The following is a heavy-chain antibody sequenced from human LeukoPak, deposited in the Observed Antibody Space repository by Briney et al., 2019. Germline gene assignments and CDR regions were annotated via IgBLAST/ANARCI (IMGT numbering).Heavy chain of an antibody. Sequence: PSETLSLTCTVSGYSISSGYYWGWIRQPPGKGLEWIGEINHSGSTNYNPSLKSRVTISVDTSKNQFSLKLSSVTAADTAVYYCTRGLSIRWVAAIKYYYGMDVWGQGTTVTVSS. CDR2: INHSGST. V-gene: IGHV4-38-2*02. D-gene: IGHD2-15*01. CDR3: TRGLSIRWVAAIKYYYGMDV. J-gene: IGHJ6*02. CDR1: GYSISSGYY.